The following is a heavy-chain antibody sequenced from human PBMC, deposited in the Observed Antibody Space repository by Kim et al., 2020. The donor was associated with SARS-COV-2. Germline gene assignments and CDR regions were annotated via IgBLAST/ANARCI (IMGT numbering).Heavy chain of an antibody. D-gene: IGHD2-15*01. CDR1: GYTFTSYA. CDR2: INAGNGNT. CDR3: ARGGYCSGGSCYYYYYGMDV. V-gene: IGHV1-3*01. Sequence: ASVKVSCKASGYTFTSYAMHWVRQAPGQRLEWMGWINAGNGNTKYSQKFQGRVTITRDTSASTAYMELSSLRSEDTAVYYCARGGYCSGGSCYYYYYGMDVWGQGTTVTVSS. J-gene: IGHJ6*02.